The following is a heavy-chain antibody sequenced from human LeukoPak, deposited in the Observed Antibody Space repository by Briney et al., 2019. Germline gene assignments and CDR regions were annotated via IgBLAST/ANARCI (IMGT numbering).Heavy chain of an antibody. CDR1: GFTFSTYS. CDR3: ASSPQDYYGSGEGAFDF. J-gene: IGHJ3*01. V-gene: IGHV3-21*01. CDR2: ISSSSYYI. Sequence: PGGSLTLSCAASGFTFSTYSMNWVRQAPGKGLEWVSSISSSSYYIYHADSVKGRFTISRDNAKNSLYLQMNSLRAEDTAVYYCASSPQDYYGSGEGAFDFWGQGTMVIVSS. D-gene: IGHD3-10*01.